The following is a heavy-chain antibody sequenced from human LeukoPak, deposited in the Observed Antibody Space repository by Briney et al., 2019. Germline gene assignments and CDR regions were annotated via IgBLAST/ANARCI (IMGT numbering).Heavy chain of an antibody. V-gene: IGHV3-74*01. CDR1: GFSFSVFW. CDR3: VRDFMYNTARTGC. CDR2: IKTDGSIT. J-gene: IGHJ4*02. Sequence: SGGSLRLSCAASGFSFSVFWMHWVRQAPGKGPVWVSRIKTDGSITNYADSVKGRFTISRDNAKNTLYLQMNSLRAEDTAVYYCVRDFMYNTARTGCWGQGTLVTVSS. D-gene: IGHD1-1*01.